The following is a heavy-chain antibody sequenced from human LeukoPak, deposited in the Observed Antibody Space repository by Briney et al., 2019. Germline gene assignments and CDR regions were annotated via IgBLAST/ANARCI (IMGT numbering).Heavy chain of an antibody. D-gene: IGHD3-3*01. CDR2: IHSSGGT. CDR1: GGSINNYC. Sequence: SETLSLTCTVSGGSINNYCWSWIRQPAGKGLEWIGRIHSSGGTSYNPSLRSRVTRLVDTSKNHFSLKLSSVTAADTAVYFCARDLSLRFLEWSYYMDVWAKGNTVTVSS. V-gene: IGHV4-4*07. CDR3: ARDLSLRFLEWSYYMDV. J-gene: IGHJ6*03.